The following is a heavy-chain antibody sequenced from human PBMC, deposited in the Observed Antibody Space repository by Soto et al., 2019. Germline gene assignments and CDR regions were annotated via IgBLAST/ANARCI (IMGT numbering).Heavy chain of an antibody. CDR2: IGTAGDT. CDR3: ARAYCSGGSCNDAFDI. V-gene: IGHV3-13*01. CDR1: GFTFSSYD. Sequence: TGGSLRLSCASSGFTFSSYDMHWVRQAPGKGLEWVSAIGTAGDTYYPGSVKGRFTISRENAKNSLYLQMNSPRAGDTAVYYCARAYCSGGSCNDAFDIWGQGTMVTVSS. D-gene: IGHD2-15*01. J-gene: IGHJ3*02.